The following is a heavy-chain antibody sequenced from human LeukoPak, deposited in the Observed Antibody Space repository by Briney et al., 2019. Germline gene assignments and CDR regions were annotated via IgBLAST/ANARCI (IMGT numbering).Heavy chain of an antibody. CDR3: ATGYSSSWLFDY. CDR1: GFTFSSYS. Sequence: GGSLRLSCAASGFTFSSYSMNWVRQAPGKGLEWVSYISSSSTIYYADSVKGRFTISRDNAKNSLYLQMNSLRDEDTAVYYCATGYSSSWLFDYWGQGTLVTVS. J-gene: IGHJ4*02. V-gene: IGHV3-48*02. D-gene: IGHD6-13*01. CDR2: ISSSSTI.